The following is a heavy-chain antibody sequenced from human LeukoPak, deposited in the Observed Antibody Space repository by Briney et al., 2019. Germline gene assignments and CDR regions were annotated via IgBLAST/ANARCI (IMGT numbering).Heavy chain of an antibody. CDR1: GGSPTGHY. CDR3: AREGRWGMKYFFDF. J-gene: IGHJ4*02. V-gene: IGHV4-59*11. Sequence: SETLSLTCNVSGGSPTGHYWSWVRQSPERGLEWIGQLYHTGSTHYSPSLRTRFAISVDTSKNKFFLSVKSVTAADTAVYFCAREGRWGMKYFFDFWGQGTLVIVSS. CDR2: LYHTGST. D-gene: IGHD4-23*01.